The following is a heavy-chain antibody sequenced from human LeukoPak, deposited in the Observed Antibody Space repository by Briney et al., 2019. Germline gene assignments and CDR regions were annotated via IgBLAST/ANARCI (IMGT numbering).Heavy chain of an antibody. V-gene: IGHV1-69*13. CDR1: GGTFSSYA. J-gene: IGHJ3*02. D-gene: IGHD3-10*01. CDR2: IIPIFGTA. Sequence: SVKVSCKASGGTFSSYAISWVRQAPGRGLEWMGGIIPIFGTANYAQKFQGRVTITADESTSTAYMELSSLRSEDTAVYYCARVVYYYGSGTLDAFDIWGQGTMVTVSS. CDR3: ARVVYYYGSGTLDAFDI.